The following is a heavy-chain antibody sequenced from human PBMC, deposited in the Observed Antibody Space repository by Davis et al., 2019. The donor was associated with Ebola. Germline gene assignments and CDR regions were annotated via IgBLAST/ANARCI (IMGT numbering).Heavy chain of an antibody. Sequence: ASVKVSCKASGYTFTSYAMHWVRQAPGQRLEWMGWINAGNGNTKYSQKFQGRVTITRDTSASTACMELSSLRSEDTAVYYCARTNRYYDFHPGMDVWGQGTTVTVSS. V-gene: IGHV1-3*01. D-gene: IGHD3-3*01. CDR3: ARTNRYYDFHPGMDV. CDR2: INAGNGNT. CDR1: GYTFTSYA. J-gene: IGHJ6*02.